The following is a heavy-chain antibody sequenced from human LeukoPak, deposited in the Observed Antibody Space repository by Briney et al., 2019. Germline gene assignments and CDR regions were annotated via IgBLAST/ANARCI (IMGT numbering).Heavy chain of an antibody. CDR3: ARPRYCDGAFDI. V-gene: IGHV3-74*01. CDR1: GFTFSSYW. Sequence: GGSLRLSCAASGFTFSSYWMHWVRQAPGKGLVWVSRINSDGSSTSYADSVKGRFTISRDNAKNTLYLQMNSLRAEDTAVYYCARPRYCDGAFDIWGQGTMVTVSS. D-gene: IGHD1-26*01. J-gene: IGHJ3*02. CDR2: INSDGSST.